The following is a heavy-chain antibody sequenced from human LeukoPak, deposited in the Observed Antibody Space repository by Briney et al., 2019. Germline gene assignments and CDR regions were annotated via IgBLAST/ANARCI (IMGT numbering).Heavy chain of an antibody. D-gene: IGHD2-2*01. J-gene: IGHJ4*02. Sequence: PSETLSRTGAVYGVSFSGYYWSWLRQPPGKGLEWMGEINHSGSTNYNPSLKSRVTISVDTSKTQFSLKLSSVTAADTDVYYCARGFVGRDVVPAAGYFDYWGQGTRVTVSS. CDR1: GVSFSGYY. V-gene: IGHV4-34*01. CDR2: INHSGST. CDR3: ARGFVGRDVVPAAGYFDY.